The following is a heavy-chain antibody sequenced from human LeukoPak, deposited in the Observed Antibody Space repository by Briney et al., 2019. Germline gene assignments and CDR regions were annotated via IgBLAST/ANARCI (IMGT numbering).Heavy chain of an antibody. J-gene: IGHJ4*02. CDR1: GFTFSSYA. V-gene: IGHV3-23*01. CDR2: ISGSGGST. Sequence: GGSLRLSCAASGFTFSSYAMSWVRQAPGKGLEWVSAISGSGGSTYYADSVKGRFTISRDNSKNTLYLQMNSLRAEDTAVYYCAKDLGSYYDFWSGYNYRGQGTLVTVSS. CDR3: AKDLGSYYDFWSGYNY. D-gene: IGHD3-3*01.